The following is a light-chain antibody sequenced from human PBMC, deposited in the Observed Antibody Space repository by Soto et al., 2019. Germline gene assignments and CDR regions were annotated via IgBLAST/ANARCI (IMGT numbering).Light chain of an antibody. J-gene: IGKJ1*01. V-gene: IGKV3-15*01. CDR3: QQYNDWPQT. CDR1: QSVSTN. CDR2: GAS. Sequence: EIVMTQSPGTLSLSPGERATLSCRASQSVSTNLAWYQQIPGQAPRLLIYGASTRATGIPARFSGSGSETEFTLAISSLQSEDFAVYYCQQYNDWPQTFGRGTKVEIK.